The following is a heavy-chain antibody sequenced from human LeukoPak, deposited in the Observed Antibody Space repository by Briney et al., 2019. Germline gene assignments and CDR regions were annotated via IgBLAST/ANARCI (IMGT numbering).Heavy chain of an antibody. CDR2: FYHSGST. CDR1: GGFNTHYY. J-gene: IGHJ5*02. V-gene: IGHV4-59*01. D-gene: IGHD3-16*01. CDR3: ATHMITFGGVIAWFDP. Sequence: PSETLSLTCSVSGGFNTHYYWSWIRQPPGKGLEWIGYFYHSGSTNYNPSLKSRVTISVDTSKNHFSLKLSSVTAADTAVYYCATHMITFGGVIAWFDPWGQGTLVTVSS.